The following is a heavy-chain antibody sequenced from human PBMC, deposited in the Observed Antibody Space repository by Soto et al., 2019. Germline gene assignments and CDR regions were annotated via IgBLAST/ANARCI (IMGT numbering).Heavy chain of an antibody. CDR2: ISSTGGTV. CDR1: GFDFNTYT. CDR3: ARDGLDYYGLDV. V-gene: IGHV3-48*02. Sequence: GGSLRLSCAGSGFDFNTYTLNWVRQAPGKGLEWISYISSTGGTVNYADSVKGRFTISRDNIKNSLFLQMTSLRDEDTAVYYCARDGLDYYGLDVWGQGTTVTVSS. J-gene: IGHJ6*02.